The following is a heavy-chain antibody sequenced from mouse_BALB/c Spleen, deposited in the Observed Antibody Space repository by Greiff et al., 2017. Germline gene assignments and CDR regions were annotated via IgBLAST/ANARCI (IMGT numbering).Heavy chain of an antibody. V-gene: IGHV1-14*01. CDR2: INPYNDGT. Sequence: EVQLQQSGPELVKPGASVKMSFKASGYTFTSYVMHWVKQKPGQGLAWIGYINPYNDGTKYNEKFKGKATLTSDKSSSTTYIELNRLTSEDSAVYYSARDEGLRLDYWGQGTTLTVSS. CDR1: GYTFTSYV. D-gene: IGHD2-4*01. J-gene: IGHJ2*01. CDR3: ARDEGLRLDY.